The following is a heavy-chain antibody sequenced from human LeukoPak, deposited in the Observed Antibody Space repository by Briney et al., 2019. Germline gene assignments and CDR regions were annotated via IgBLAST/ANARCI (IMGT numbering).Heavy chain of an antibody. CDR2: INHSGST. J-gene: IGHJ4*02. V-gene: IGHV4-39*07. CDR1: GASISGSGYY. D-gene: IGHD3-22*01. Sequence: SETLSLTCTVSGASISGSGYYWGWIRQPPGKGLEWIGEINHSGSTNYNPSLKSRVTISVDTSKNQFSLKLSSVTAADTAVYYCARGTYYDSSGYYKYYFDYWGQGTLVTVSS. CDR3: ARGTYYDSSGYYKYYFDY.